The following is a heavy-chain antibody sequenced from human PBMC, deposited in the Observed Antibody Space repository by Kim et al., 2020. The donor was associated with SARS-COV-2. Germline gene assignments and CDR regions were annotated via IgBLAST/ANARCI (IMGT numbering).Heavy chain of an antibody. Sequence: SETPSLTCTVSGGSISSYYWSWIRQPPGKGLEWIGYIYYSGSTNYNPSLKSRVTISVDTSKNQFSLKLSSVTAADTAVYYCAREGTVTLYGMDVWGQGTTVTVSS. D-gene: IGHD4-17*01. CDR3: AREGTVTLYGMDV. J-gene: IGHJ6*02. CDR1: GGSISSYY. CDR2: IYYSGST. V-gene: IGHV4-59*13.